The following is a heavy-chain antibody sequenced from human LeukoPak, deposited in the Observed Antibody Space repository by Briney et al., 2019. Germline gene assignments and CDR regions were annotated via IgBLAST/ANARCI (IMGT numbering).Heavy chain of an antibody. Sequence: GASVKVSCKASGHTFTSYYMHWVRLAPGQGLEWMGIINPSGGSTSYAQKFQGRVTMTRDTSTSTVYMELSSLRSEDTAVYYCAREGELVATIPYYWGQGTLVTVSS. CDR2: INPSGGST. J-gene: IGHJ4*02. D-gene: IGHD5-12*01. CDR3: AREGELVATIPYY. CDR1: GHTFTSYY. V-gene: IGHV1-46*01.